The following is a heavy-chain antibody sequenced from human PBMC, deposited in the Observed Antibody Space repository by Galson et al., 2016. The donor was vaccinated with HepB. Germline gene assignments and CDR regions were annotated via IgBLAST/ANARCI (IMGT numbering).Heavy chain of an antibody. CDR1: GFTFNTYV. J-gene: IGHJ4*02. V-gene: IGHV3-33*05. D-gene: IGHD2-21*02. CDR2: ISHDGSVQ. CDR3: AKEMTALSARTLDY. Sequence: SLRLSCAASGFTFNTYVMHWVRQAPGKGLEWVAVISHDGSVQHYADSVKGRFTISRDNSKNTLYLQMNSPRSEDTAVYYCAKEMTALSARTLDYWGQGTLVTVSS.